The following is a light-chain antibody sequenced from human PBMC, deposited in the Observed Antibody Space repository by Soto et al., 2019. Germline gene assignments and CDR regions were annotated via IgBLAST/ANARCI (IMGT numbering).Light chain of an antibody. V-gene: IGLV2-14*01. Sequence: QSAVSQPGSVSRSPGQSFTISCTGTSSDVGGYNYVSWYQQHPGKAPKSMSYDVSNRPSGVSNRFSCSNSGNTAPLTISGLQAEYEADYYCNSCTPSTTRPIVFGTGTKVTVL. CDR1: SSDVGGYNY. CDR2: DVS. CDR3: NSCTPSTTRPIV. J-gene: IGLJ1*01.